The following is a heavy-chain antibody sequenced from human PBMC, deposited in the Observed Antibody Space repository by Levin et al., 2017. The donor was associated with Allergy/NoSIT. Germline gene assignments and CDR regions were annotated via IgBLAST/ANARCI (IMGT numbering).Heavy chain of an antibody. J-gene: IGHJ4*02. CDR1: GFTVSSNY. D-gene: IGHD6-6*01. V-gene: IGHV3-53*01. CDR3: ARDSRESIAARPVDY. CDR2: IYSGGST. Sequence: PGESLKISCAASGFTVSSNYMSWVRQAPGKGLEWVSVIYSGGSTYYADSVKGRFTISRDNSKNTLYLQMNSLRAEDTAVYYCARDSRESIAARPVDYWGQGTLVTVSS.